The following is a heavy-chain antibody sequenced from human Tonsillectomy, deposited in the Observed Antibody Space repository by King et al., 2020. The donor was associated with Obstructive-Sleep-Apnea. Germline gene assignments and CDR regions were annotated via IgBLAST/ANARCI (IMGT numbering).Heavy chain of an antibody. J-gene: IGHJ5*02. CDR3: ARDLGYCSSTSCYNWFDP. CDR2: INPNSGGT. D-gene: IGHD2-2*01. CDR1: GYTFTGYY. Sequence: QLVQSGAEVKKPGASVKVSCKASGYTFTGYYMHWVRQAPGQGREWMGWINPNSGGTNYAQKFQGRVTMTRDTSISTAYMELSRLRSDDTAVYYCARDLGYCSSTSCYNWFDPWGQGTLVTVSS. V-gene: IGHV1-2*02.